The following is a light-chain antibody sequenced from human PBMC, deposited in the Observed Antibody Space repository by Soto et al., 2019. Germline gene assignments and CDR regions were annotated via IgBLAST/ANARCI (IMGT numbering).Light chain of an antibody. Sequence: EIVMTQSPATLSVSPGERVILSCRASQSVSSSYLAWYQQKPGQAPRLLIYGASSRATGIPDRFSGSGSGTDFTLTISRLEPEDFAVYYCQQYGYASWTFGQGTKVDIK. CDR3: QQYGYASWT. J-gene: IGKJ1*01. CDR2: GAS. V-gene: IGKV3-20*01. CDR1: QSVSSSY.